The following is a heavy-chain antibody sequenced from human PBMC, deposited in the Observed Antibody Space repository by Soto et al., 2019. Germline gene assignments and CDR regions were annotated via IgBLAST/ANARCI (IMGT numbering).Heavy chain of an antibody. V-gene: IGHV3-48*02. J-gene: IGHJ6*02. D-gene: IGHD1-26*01. Sequence: EVQLVESGGGLVQPGGSLRLSCAASGFTFSLYSMSWVRQAPGKGLEWVSYISRSSTGIHYADSVKGRFTISRDDATNSVHLQLKSLKDGDTAVYYCAGAATWGLDVWGQGTTVSISS. CDR2: ISRSSTGI. CDR1: GFTFSLYS. CDR3: AGAATWGLDV.